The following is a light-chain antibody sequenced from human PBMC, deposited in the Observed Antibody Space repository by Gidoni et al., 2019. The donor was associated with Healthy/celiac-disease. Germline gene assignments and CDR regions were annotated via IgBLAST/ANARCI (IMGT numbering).Light chain of an antibody. V-gene: IGKV1-5*03. Sequence: DIQMTQSPSTLSASVGDRVTITCRASQSISSWLAWYQQKAGKAPKLLIYKASSLESGVPSRFSGRGSGTEFTLTISSLQPDDSSTYYCQQYNSYSGYTFGQGTKLEIK. CDR2: KAS. CDR3: QQYNSYSGYT. J-gene: IGKJ2*01. CDR1: QSISSW.